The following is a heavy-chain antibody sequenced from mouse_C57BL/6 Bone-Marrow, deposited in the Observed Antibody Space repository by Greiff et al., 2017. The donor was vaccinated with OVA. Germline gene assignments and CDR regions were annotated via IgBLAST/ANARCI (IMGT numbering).Heavy chain of an antibody. J-gene: IGHJ2*01. CDR2: IYPRSGNT. CDR1: GYTFTSYG. D-gene: IGHD2-2*01. V-gene: IGHV1-81*01. Sequence: VQLQQSGAELARPGASVKLSCKASGYTFTSYGISWVKQSTGQGLEWIGEIYPRSGNTYYNEKFKGKATLPADKSSSTAYMELRSLPSEDSAVYYCASSMVTPVFDYWGQGTTLTVSS. CDR3: ASSMVTPVFDY.